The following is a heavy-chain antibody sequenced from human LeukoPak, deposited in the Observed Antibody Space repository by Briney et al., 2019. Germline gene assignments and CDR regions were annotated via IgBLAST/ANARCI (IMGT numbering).Heavy chain of an antibody. CDR3: AKDRTVGASYWYFDL. Sequence: TGGSLRLSCAASGFTFSNYAMSWVRQAPGKGLEWASTISNSGDATYYADSVKGRSTISRDSSKNTLFLHMNTLRAEDTAIYYCAKDRTVGASYWYFDLWGRGTLVTVSS. CDR1: GFTFSNYA. CDR2: ISNSGDAT. D-gene: IGHD1-26*01. J-gene: IGHJ2*01. V-gene: IGHV3-23*01.